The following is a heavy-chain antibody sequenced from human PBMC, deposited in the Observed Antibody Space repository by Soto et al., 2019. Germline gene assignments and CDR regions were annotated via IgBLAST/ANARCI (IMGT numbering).Heavy chain of an antibody. CDR1: NDSLPPYY. J-gene: IGHJ6*02. Sequence: QLSLQASGPGLVRSSEHLSLTCTVTNDSLPPYYWSWIRQSAVSGLGWIGRVHVTGNSHYNPSLRSRVNISPDSSSSPCFLGLTSVTAADTAVYDCPRDAKTGLSWYWYQGIDVWDPGTTLTV. CDR3: PRDAKTGLSWYWYQGIDV. D-gene: IGHD2-8*02. CDR2: VHVTGNS. V-gene: IGHV4-4*07.